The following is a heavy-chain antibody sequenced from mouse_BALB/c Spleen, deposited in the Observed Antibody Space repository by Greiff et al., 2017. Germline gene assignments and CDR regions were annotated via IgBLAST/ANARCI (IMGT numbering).Heavy chain of an antibody. CDR3: ARRFAC. CDR2: ISSGGGDT. J-gene: IGHJ3*01. Sequence: EVQGVESGGGLVKPGGSLKLSCAASGFTFSSYTMSWVRQTPEKRLEWVATISSGGGDTYYPDSVKGRFTISRDNAKNNLYLQMSSLRSEDTALYYCARRFACWGQGTLVTVSA. V-gene: IGHV5-9*03. CDR1: GFTFSSYT.